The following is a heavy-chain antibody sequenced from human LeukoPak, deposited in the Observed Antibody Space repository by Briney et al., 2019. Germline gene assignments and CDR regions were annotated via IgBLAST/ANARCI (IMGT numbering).Heavy chain of an antibody. Sequence: GGSLRLSCPASAFRFTTSWMHCARQAPGKGLVWVSRINSVGSEISYVDSVKGRFTISRANAQTRLYLQMNSLTVEHTAMYYCVRALTGTDAFWGQGTLVTVSS. CDR2: INSVGSEI. CDR1: AFRFTTSW. D-gene: IGHD1-7*01. J-gene: IGHJ4*02. V-gene: IGHV3-74*01. CDR3: VRALTGTDAF.